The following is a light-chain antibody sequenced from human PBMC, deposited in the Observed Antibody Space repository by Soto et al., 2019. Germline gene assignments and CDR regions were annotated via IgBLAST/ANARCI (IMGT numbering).Light chain of an antibody. CDR3: QQCGSSPET. CDR1: QSISSSF. Sequence: DIVLTQSPGTLSLSPGQRATLSCRASQSISSSFLAWYQQKPGQAPTLLIYGASSRATGIPDRFSGSGSGTDFTLTISRLEPEDFAVYYCQQCGSSPETFGQGTKVDIK. J-gene: IGKJ1*01. V-gene: IGKV3-20*01. CDR2: GAS.